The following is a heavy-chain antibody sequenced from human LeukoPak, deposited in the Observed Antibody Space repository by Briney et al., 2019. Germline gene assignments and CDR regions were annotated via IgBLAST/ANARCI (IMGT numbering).Heavy chain of an antibody. V-gene: IGHV3-43*01. CDR1: GFTFDDYT. CDR3: AKAPGGEMAIDY. CDR2: ISWDGGST. Sequence: GGSLRLFCAASGFTFDDYTMHWVRQAPGKGLEWVSLISWDGGSTYYADSVKGRFTISRDNSKNSLYLQMNSLRTEDTALYYCAKAPGGEMAIDYWGQGTLVTVSS. D-gene: IGHD5-24*01. J-gene: IGHJ4*02.